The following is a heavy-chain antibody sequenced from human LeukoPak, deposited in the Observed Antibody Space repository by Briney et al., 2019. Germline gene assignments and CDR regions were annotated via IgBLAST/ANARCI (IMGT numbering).Heavy chain of an antibody. V-gene: IGHV3-7*01. CDR1: RFSFSSYW. J-gene: IGHJ4*02. D-gene: IGHD1-7*01. CDR3: AAKVELRSNGPYFNS. CDR2: INQDGSVK. Sequence: PGGSLRLSCAASRFSFSSYWMSWVRRAPGKGLEWVANINQDGSVKNYVDSVKGRFTISRDNAKNSLYLQMNSLRAEDTAVYYCAAKVELRSNGPYFNSWGQGTLVTVSS.